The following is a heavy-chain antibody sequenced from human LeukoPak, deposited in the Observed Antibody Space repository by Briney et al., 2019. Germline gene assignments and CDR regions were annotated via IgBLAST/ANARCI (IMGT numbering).Heavy chain of an antibody. Sequence: GGSLRLSCVVSGFTLSSHGMHWVRQAPGKGLEWVAVISSDGGKKSYADSVKGRFTISRDNSKNTLYLQMDSLRVEDTAIYYCARDRAWDYLDSWDQGPLVTVSS. CDR3: ARDRAWDYLDS. CDR2: ISSDGGKK. J-gene: IGHJ4*02. CDR1: GFTLSSHG. D-gene: IGHD1-26*01. V-gene: IGHV3-30*03.